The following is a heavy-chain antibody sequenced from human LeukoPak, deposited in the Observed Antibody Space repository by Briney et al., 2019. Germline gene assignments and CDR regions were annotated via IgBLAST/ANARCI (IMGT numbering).Heavy chain of an antibody. D-gene: IGHD3-10*01. V-gene: IGHV4-59*01. CDR3: ARDGYYGSGSFWVYGMDV. Sequence: RASETLSLTCTVSGGSISSYYWSWMRQPPGKGLEWIGYIYYSGSTNYNPSLKSRVTISVDTSKNQFSLKLTSVTAADTAIYYCARDGYYGSGSFWVYGMDVWGQGTTVTVSS. CDR2: IYYSGST. CDR1: GGSISSYY. J-gene: IGHJ6*02.